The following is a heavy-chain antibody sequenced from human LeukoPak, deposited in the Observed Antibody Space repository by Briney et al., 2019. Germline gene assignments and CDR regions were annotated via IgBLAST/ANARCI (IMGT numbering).Heavy chain of an antibody. CDR3: TRHTYYEDGFDY. CDR2: IRSKANSYAT. Sequence: GGSLRLSCAASGFTFSGSAMLWVRQASGKGLEWAGRIRSKANSYATAYAASVKGRFTISRDDSKNTAYLQMNSLKTEDTAVYYCTRHTYYEDGFDYWGQGTLVTVSS. J-gene: IGHJ4*02. D-gene: IGHD3-22*01. V-gene: IGHV3-73*01. CDR1: GFTFSGSA.